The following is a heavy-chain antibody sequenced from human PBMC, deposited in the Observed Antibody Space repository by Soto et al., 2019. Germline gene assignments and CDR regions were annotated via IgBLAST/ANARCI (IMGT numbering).Heavy chain of an antibody. J-gene: IGHJ6*02. D-gene: IGHD2-2*01. CDR1: GYSFTSYW. Sequence: SWKGSGYSFTSYWIGWVRQMPGKGLEWMGIIYPSDSDTRYSPSFQGQVTISADKSISTAYLQWSSLKASDTAMYYCARHSPYCSSTSCSPGDYYYGMDVWGQGTTVTVSS. CDR2: IYPSDSDT. V-gene: IGHV5-51*01. CDR3: ARHSPYCSSTSCSPGDYYYGMDV.